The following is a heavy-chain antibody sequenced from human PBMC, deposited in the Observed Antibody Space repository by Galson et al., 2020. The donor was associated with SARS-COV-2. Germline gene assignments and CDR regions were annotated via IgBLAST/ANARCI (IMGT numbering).Heavy chain of an antibody. J-gene: IGHJ3*02. CDR1: GDSISGNY. V-gene: IGHV4-59*01. Sequence: ETLSLTCTVSGDSISGNYWSWIRQHPGKGLEWMGYIYNSGSTKYNPSLESRVTISLDTSKNQFSLKPTSVTAADTAMYYCARDRKDDDAFDIWGQGTMVTVSS. CDR2: IYNSGST. CDR3: ARDRKDDDAFDI.